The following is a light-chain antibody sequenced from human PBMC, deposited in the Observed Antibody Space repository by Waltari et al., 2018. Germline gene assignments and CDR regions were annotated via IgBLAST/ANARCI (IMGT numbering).Light chain of an antibody. CDR2: DDN. Sequence: QSVLTQPPSASGTPGQRVTISCSGSSSNIGSNSVNWYRHLPGTAPRLLIYDDNKRPSGVPDRFSGSKSGTSASLAITGLQSEDEADYYCAAWDDYLNGRGVFGGGTKLTVL. CDR1: SSNIGSNS. CDR3: AAWDDYLNGRGV. J-gene: IGLJ2*01. V-gene: IGLV1-44*01.